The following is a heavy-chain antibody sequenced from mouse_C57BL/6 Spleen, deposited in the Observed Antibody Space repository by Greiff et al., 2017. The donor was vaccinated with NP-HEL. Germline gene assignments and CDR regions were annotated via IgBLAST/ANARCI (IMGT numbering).Heavy chain of an antibody. CDR2: IYPGDGDT. CDR3: ARKGGFAVVEGDFDY. D-gene: IGHD1-1*01. CDR1: GYAFSSSW. J-gene: IGHJ2*01. V-gene: IGHV1-82*01. Sequence: QVQLQQSGPELVKPGASVKISCKASGYAFSSSWMNWVKQRPGKGLEWIGRIYPGDGDTNYNGKFKGKATLTADKSSSTAYMQLSSLTSEDSAVYFCARKGGFAVVEGDFDYWGQGTTLTVSS.